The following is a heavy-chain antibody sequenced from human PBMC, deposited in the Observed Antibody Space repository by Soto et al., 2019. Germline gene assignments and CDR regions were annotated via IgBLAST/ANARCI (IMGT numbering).Heavy chain of an antibody. J-gene: IGHJ5*02. D-gene: IGHD2-15*01. V-gene: IGHV4-31*03. CDR1: GGSISSGGYY. CDR2: IYYSGST. CDR3: ARVRYCSGGSCYPRFDP. Sequence: QVQLQESGPGLVKPSQTLSLTCTVSGGSISSGGYYWSWIRQHPGTGPVWFGYIYYSGSTYYNPSLKSRVTISVDTSKNQFSLKLSSVTAADTAVYYCARVRYCSGGSCYPRFDPWGQGTLVTVSS.